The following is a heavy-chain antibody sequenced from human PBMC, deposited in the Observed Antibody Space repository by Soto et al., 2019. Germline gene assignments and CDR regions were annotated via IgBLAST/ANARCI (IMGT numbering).Heavy chain of an antibody. CDR1: GFTFRSYV. CDR3: ARWGTTGGLDV. D-gene: IGHD3-16*01. V-gene: IGHV3-33*05. CDR2: TPYDGSNN. J-gene: IGHJ4*02. Sequence: QVQLVESGGGVVQPGTSLRLSCVGSGFTFRSYVIHWVRQAPGKGLEWVALTPYDGSNNFYGDSVKGRFTISRDNSRNTVELQMDSLGLEDRALYYCARWGTTGGLDVWGQGTLVSVSS.